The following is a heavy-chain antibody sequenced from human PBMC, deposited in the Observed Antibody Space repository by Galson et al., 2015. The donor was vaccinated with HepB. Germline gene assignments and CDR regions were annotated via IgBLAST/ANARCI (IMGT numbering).Heavy chain of an antibody. CDR2: ISGGGGSA. J-gene: IGHJ4*01. CDR3: AKGLRYSYAWHYFDY. D-gene: IGHD5-18*01. Sequence: SLRLSCAASGFPFSTYAMNWVRQAPGKGLEWVSTISGGGGSAYYTDSVKGRFTISRDNSKSTLYLQMNSLRAEDTAIYYCAKGLRYSYAWHYFDYWGQGTLVPVSS. CDR1: GFPFSTYA. V-gene: IGHV3-23*01.